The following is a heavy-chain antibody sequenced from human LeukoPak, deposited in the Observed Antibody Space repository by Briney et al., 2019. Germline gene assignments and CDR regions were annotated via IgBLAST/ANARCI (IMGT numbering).Heavy chain of an antibody. V-gene: IGHV3-23*01. CDR2: ISGPGGTT. CDR1: RFTFSSYW. J-gene: IGHJ4*02. Sequence: GGSLRLSCAASRFTFSSYWMSWVRQAPGKGLEWVSSISGPGGTTYYADSVRGRFTISRDNSKNTLYLQMNSLRAEDTAVYYCANMLDSSGWLEGYWGQGTLVTVSS. CDR3: ANMLDSSGWLEGY. D-gene: IGHD6-19*01.